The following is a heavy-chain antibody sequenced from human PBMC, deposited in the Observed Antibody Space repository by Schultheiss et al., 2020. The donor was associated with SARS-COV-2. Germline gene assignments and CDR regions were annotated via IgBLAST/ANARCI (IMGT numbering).Heavy chain of an antibody. CDR1: GFTFSTYA. CDR2: IRYDGSNK. D-gene: IGHD5-18*01. J-gene: IGHJ6*02. Sequence: GSLRLSCAASGFTFSTYAMHWVRQAPGKGLEWVTYIRYDGSNKNYADSVKGRFTISRDNSKNTLYLQMNSLRAEDTAVYYCAKHPLGLRYGLDVWGQGTTVTVSS. V-gene: IGHV3-30*02. CDR3: AKHPLGLRYGLDV.